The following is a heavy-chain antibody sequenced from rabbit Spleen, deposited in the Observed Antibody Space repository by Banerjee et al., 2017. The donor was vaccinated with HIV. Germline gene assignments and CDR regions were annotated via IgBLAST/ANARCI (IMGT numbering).Heavy chain of an antibody. CDR1: GFTLSSYY. J-gene: IGHJ2*01. CDR3: ARGPYYTGTTYYTD. Sequence: QLVESGGGLVQPGGSLKLSCKASGFTLSSYYMNWVRQAPGKGLEWIGCLYTGNGKTYYASWVNGRFTISSDNAQSTVDLKMTSLTAADTATYFCARGPYYTGTTYYTDWGPGTLVTVS. D-gene: IGHD8-1*01. CDR2: LYTGNGKT. V-gene: IGHV1S7*01.